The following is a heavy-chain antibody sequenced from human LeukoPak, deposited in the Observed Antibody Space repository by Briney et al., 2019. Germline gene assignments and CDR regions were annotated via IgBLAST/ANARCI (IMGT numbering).Heavy chain of an antibody. Sequence: SETLSLTCAVSGGSISTSNWWTWVRQPPGKGLEWIGEIYHSGSTNYNPSLKSRVTISVDTSKNQFSLKLSSVTAADTAVYYCARAAAGNLYYFDYWGQGTLVTVSS. CDR2: IYHSGST. D-gene: IGHD6-13*01. J-gene: IGHJ4*02. CDR3: ARAAAGNLYYFDY. CDR1: GGSISTSNW. V-gene: IGHV4-4*02.